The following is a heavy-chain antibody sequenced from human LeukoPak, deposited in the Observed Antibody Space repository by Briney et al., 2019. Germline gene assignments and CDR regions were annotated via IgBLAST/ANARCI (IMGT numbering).Heavy chain of an antibody. CDR2: ISGSGGST. Sequence: PGGSLRLSCAASGFTFSSYAMSWVRQAPGKGLEWVSAISGSGGSTYYADSVKGRFTISRDNSKNTLYLQMNSLRAEDTAVYYCAREGRATKGVYYGMDVWGQGTTVTVSS. CDR1: GFTFSSYA. CDR3: AREGRATKGVYYGMDV. D-gene: IGHD2-8*01. J-gene: IGHJ6*02. V-gene: IGHV3-23*01.